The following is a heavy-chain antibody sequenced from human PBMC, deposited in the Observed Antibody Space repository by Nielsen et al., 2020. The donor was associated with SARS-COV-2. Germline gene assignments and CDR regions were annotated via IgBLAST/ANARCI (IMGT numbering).Heavy chain of an antibody. CDR3: AKSRRYSSSWYYDY. J-gene: IGHJ4*02. Sequence: GESLKISCAASGFTFSDYYMSWIRQAPGKGLEWVSYISSSGYTNYADSVKGRFTISRDNSKNTLYLQMNSLRAEDTAVYYCAKSRRYSSSWYYDYWGQGTLVTVSS. CDR2: ISSSGYT. V-gene: IGHV3-11*06. CDR1: GFTFSDYY. D-gene: IGHD6-13*01.